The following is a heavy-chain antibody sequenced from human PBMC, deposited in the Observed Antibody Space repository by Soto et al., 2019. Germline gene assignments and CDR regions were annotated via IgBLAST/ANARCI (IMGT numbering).Heavy chain of an antibody. CDR2: ISYDGSNK. Sequence: GGSLRLSCAASGFTFSSYAMHWVRQAPGKGLEWVAVISYDGSNKYYADSVKGRFTISRDNSKNTLYLQMNSLRAEDTAVYYCARAPSYSQPLFDYWGQGTLVTVSS. CDR1: GFTFSSYA. V-gene: IGHV3-30-3*01. CDR3: ARAPSYSQPLFDY. D-gene: IGHD6-13*01. J-gene: IGHJ4*02.